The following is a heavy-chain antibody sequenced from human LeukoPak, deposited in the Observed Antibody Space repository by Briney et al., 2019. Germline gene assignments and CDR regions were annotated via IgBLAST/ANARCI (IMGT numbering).Heavy chain of an antibody. J-gene: IGHJ6*02. Sequence: PGGSLRLSCAASGFTFSSYAMHWVRQAPGKGLEWVAVISYDGSNKYYADSVKGRFTISRDNSKNTLYLQMNSLRAEDTAVYYCARDRAPLYYYYYGMGVWGQGTTVTVSS. CDR2: ISYDGSNK. CDR3: ARDRAPLYYYYYGMGV. V-gene: IGHV3-30-3*01. CDR1: GFTFSSYA.